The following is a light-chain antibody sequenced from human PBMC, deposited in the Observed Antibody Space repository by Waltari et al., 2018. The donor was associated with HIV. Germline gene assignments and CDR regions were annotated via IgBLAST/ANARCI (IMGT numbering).Light chain of an antibody. V-gene: IGLV2-23*02. CDR3: CSYAGSSTYV. CDR1: SSAVRDYNS. CDR2: DVA. J-gene: IGLJ1*01. Sequence: QSALTQPASVSGSPGQSITFSCLGPSSAVRDYNSFSWYQQLPGKAPRLMIYDVAKRPSGVSNRFSGSKSGNTASLTISGLQADDEADYYCCSYAGSSTYVFGTGTKVTVL.